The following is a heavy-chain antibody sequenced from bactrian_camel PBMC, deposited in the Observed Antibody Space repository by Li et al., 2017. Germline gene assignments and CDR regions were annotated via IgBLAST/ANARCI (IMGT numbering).Heavy chain of an antibody. CDR1: GYSGSGSC. CDR3: AAELRPECSPRSSSFGH. D-gene: IGHD6*01. CDR2: INADGTT. J-gene: IGHJ6*01. Sequence: HVQLVESGGGSVQTGGSLTLSCVASGYSGSGSCMGWFRQVPGKEREGLASINADGTTKYADAAKGRFTISRDNAKNILTLQMNNLKVEDTAKYYCAAELRPECSPRSSSFGHWGQGTQVTVS. V-gene: IGHV3S53*01.